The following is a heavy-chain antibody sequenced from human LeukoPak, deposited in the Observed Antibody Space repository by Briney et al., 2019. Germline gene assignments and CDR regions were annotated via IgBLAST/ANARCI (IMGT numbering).Heavy chain of an antibody. Sequence: GGSLRLSCAASGITFSSYGMSWVRQAPGKGLEWVAFIRYDGSNKYYADSVKGRFTISRDNSKNTLSLQMNSLRAEDTAVFYCAKQDYASSGYQFDYWGQGTLVTVSS. D-gene: IGHD3-22*01. CDR2: IRYDGSNK. V-gene: IGHV3-30*02. J-gene: IGHJ4*02. CDR1: GITFSSYG. CDR3: AKQDYASSGYQFDY.